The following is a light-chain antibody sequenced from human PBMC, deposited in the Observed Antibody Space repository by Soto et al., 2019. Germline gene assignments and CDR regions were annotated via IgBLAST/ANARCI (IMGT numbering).Light chain of an antibody. Sequence: QSVLTQPASVSGSPGQSLTISCTGTSSDIGGYNYVSWYQQHPGKAPKVIIYDVSNRPSGVSYRFFGSKSGNTASLTISGLQAEDEADYYCSSYTSSSTYVFGTGTKVTV. V-gene: IGLV2-14*03. CDR1: SSDIGGYNY. CDR2: DVS. CDR3: SSYTSSSTYV. J-gene: IGLJ1*01.